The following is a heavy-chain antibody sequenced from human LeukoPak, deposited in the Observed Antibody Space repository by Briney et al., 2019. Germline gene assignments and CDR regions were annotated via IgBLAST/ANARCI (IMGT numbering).Heavy chain of an antibody. CDR1: GFTFNSYS. D-gene: IGHD2-15*01. J-gene: IGHJ4*02. Sequence: GGSLRLSCGGSGFTFNSYSLNWVRRAPGKGLDWVSYISSDSTTTYYADSVKGRFTISRDTAKNSLYLQMNSLRAEDTAIYYCASLCSGGTCFTPYWGQGTLVTVSS. V-gene: IGHV3-48*01. CDR3: ASLCSGGTCFTPY. CDR2: ISSDSTTT.